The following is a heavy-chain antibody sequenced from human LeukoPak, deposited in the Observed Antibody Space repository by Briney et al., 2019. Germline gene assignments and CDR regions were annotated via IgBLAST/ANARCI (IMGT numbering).Heavy chain of an antibody. CDR1: GDSISTSNSY. CDR2: IYYSGNT. Sequence: SETLSLTCSVSGDSISTSNSYWGWIRQPPGKGLEWIGSIYYSGNTYYNASLKSRVTISVDTSKNQFSLKLTSVTAADTAVYYCARDVGSVTMYESAFDIWGQGTMVTVSS. J-gene: IGHJ3*02. D-gene: IGHD4-17*01. V-gene: IGHV4-39*02. CDR3: ARDVGSVTMYESAFDI.